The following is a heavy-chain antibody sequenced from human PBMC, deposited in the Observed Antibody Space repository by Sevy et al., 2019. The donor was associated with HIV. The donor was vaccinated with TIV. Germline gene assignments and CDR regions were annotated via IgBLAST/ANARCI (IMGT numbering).Heavy chain of an antibody. CDR2: ISYDGTHK. Sequence: GGSLRLSCEASGFSFSHYAFLWVRQAPGKGLEWVSLISYDGTHKYYADSVKGRFTISRDNSKNTLFLQMTNLRADDTAVYYGARVAVSYCTNDCYHRFDYWGQGALVTVSS. V-gene: IGHV3-30-3*01. CDR1: GFSFSHYA. J-gene: IGHJ4*02. D-gene: IGHD2-8*01. CDR3: ARVAVSYCTNDCYHRFDY.